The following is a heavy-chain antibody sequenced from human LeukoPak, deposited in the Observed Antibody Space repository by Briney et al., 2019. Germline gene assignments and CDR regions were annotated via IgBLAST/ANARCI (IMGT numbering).Heavy chain of an antibody. D-gene: IGHD1-26*01. J-gene: IGHJ3*02. Sequence: GGSLRLSCAASGFTFSNYWMHWVRQAPGKGLVWVSRINSDGINTSYADSVKGRFTISRDNAKNSLFLQMNSLRAEDTAVYYCARDLWELLLSGTGDAFDIWGQGTMVTVSS. CDR2: INSDGINT. V-gene: IGHV3-74*01. CDR3: ARDLWELLLSGTGDAFDI. CDR1: GFTFSNYW.